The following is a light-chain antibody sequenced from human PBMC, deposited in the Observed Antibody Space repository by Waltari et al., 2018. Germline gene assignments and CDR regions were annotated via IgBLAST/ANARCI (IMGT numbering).Light chain of an antibody. J-gene: IGKJ5*01. CDR1: PGNATH. Sequence: EVVMTQSPATLSVSPGERTSPPCRASPGNATHLAWYQQKPGQPPRLLVYDASTRAPSIPARFKGSGSGTEFTLTISSLQSEDSAVYYCQQYNRWPPITFGQGTRLEI. CDR3: QQYNRWPPIT. CDR2: DAS. V-gene: IGKV3-15*01.